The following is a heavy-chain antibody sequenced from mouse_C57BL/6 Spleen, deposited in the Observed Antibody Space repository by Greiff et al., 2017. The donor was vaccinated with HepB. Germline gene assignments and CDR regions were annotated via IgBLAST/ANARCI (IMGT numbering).Heavy chain of an antibody. D-gene: IGHD1-1*01. V-gene: IGHV1-15*01. Sequence: QVQLQQSGAELVRPGASVTLSCKASGYTFTDYEMHWVKQTPVHGLEWIGAIDPETGGTAYNQKFKGKAILTADKSSSTAYMELRSLTSEDSAVYYCTRRSQFITTVVATENYAMDYWGQGTSVTVSS. CDR3: TRRSQFITTVVATENYAMDY. J-gene: IGHJ4*01. CDR2: IDPETGGT. CDR1: GYTFTDYE.